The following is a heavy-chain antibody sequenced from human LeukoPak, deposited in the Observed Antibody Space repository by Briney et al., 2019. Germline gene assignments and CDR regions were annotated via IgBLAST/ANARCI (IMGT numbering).Heavy chain of an antibody. V-gene: IGHV3-23*01. J-gene: IGHJ4*02. D-gene: IGHD6-6*01. Sequence: GGSLRLSCAASGFTFSTYSMNWVRQAPGKGLEWVSGINYSGGSTYYADSVKGRFTISRDNSKNTLYLQMNNLRAEDTAVYYCSRLIAARTPYYFDYWGQGTLVTVSS. CDR1: GFTFSTYS. CDR3: SRLIAARTPYYFDY. CDR2: INYSGGST.